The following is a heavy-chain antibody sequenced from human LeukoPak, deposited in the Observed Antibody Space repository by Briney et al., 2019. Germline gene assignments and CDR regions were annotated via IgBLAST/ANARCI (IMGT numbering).Heavy chain of an antibody. D-gene: IGHD3-10*01. V-gene: IGHV3-7*01. Sequence: GGSLRLSCVASRVTLSSHWMTWVRQAPGKGLEWVASIKEDGSEKYYVDSVKGRFTISRDNAKNSVYLQMNTLRAEDTAVYYCARGGKLWFDSWGQGTLVTVSS. CDR3: ARGGKLWFDS. CDR1: RVTLSSHW. CDR2: IKEDGSEK. J-gene: IGHJ5*01.